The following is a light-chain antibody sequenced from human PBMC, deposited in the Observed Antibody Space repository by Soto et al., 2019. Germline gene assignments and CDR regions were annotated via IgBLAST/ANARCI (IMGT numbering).Light chain of an antibody. J-gene: IGKJ4*01. CDR3: QQSYSTPFT. CDR2: AAS. Sequence: DVQMTQSTSSLSASVGDRVTITCRASQSISSYLNWYQQKPGKAPKLLIYAASSLQSGVPSRFSGSGSGTDFTLTISSLQPEDFATYYCQQSYSTPFTFGGGTKVDI. V-gene: IGKV1-39*01. CDR1: QSISSY.